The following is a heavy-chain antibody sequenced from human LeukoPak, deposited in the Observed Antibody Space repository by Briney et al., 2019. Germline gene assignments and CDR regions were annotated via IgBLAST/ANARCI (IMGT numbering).Heavy chain of an antibody. CDR2: INRSGST. J-gene: IGHJ4*02. CDR3: ARQGYSSSWYIYFDY. Sequence: SETLSLTCAVYGGSFSGYYWSWIRQPPGKGLEWIGEINRSGSTNYNPSLKSRVTISVDTSKNQFSLKLSSVTAADTAVYYCARQGYSSSWYIYFDYWGQGTLVTVSS. CDR1: GGSFSGYY. V-gene: IGHV4-34*01. D-gene: IGHD6-13*01.